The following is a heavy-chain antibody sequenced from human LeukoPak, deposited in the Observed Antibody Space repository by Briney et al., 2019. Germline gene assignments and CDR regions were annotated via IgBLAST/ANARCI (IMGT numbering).Heavy chain of an antibody. Sequence: VATVKVSCKASGYTFTGYFMHWVRHPPGQGLEWMGWINPNSGATNYAQNFQGRVTMTRDTSISTAYMELRSDDTAVYYCARGHYDTSGYYHLDYWGQGTLVTVSS. CDR3: ARGHYDTSGYYHLDY. V-gene: IGHV1-2*02. D-gene: IGHD3-22*01. CDR2: INPNSGAT. J-gene: IGHJ4*02. CDR1: GYTFTGYF.